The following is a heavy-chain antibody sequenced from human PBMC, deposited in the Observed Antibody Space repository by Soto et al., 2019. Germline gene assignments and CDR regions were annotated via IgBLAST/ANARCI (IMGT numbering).Heavy chain of an antibody. V-gene: IGHV3-21*01. Sequence: PGGSLRLSCAASGFTFSSYSMNWVRQAPGKGLEWVSSISSSSSYIYYADSVKGRFTISRDNAKNSLYLQMNSLRAEDTAVYYCASFSPSGIAVAGTNWGQGTLVTVSS. CDR3: ASFSPSGIAVAGTN. J-gene: IGHJ4*02. D-gene: IGHD6-19*01. CDR1: GFTFSSYS. CDR2: ISSSSSYI.